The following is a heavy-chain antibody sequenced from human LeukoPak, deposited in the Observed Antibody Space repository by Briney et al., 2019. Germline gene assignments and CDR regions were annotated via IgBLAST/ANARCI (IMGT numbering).Heavy chain of an antibody. J-gene: IGHJ4*02. CDR3: AKDRYSYAFEYSDS. CDR1: GFTFSSYG. Sequence: PGGSLRLSCAASGFTFSSYGMHWVRQAPGKGLDWVAVISNDGSKKYYADSVKGRFTISRDNSKNTLSLQVSSLRTEDTAVYYSAKDRYSYAFEYSDSWGQGTLVTFAS. D-gene: IGHD5-18*01. V-gene: IGHV3-30*18. CDR2: ISNDGSKK.